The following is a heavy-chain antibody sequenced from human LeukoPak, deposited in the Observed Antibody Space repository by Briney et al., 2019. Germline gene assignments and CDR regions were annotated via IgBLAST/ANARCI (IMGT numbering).Heavy chain of an antibody. Sequence: SETLSLTCAVYGGSFSGYYWSWIRQPPGKGLEWIGEINHRGSTNYNPSLKSRVTISVDTSKNQFSLKLSSVTAADTAVYYCARGPQGLEDGENNGMDAWGQGPTVTFSS. D-gene: IGHD6-19*01. CDR3: ARGPQGLEDGENNGMDA. J-gene: IGHJ6*02. V-gene: IGHV4-34*01. CDR1: GGSFSGYY. CDR2: INHRGST.